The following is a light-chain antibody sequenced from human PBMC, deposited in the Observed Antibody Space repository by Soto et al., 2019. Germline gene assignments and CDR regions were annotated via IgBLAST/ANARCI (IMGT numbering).Light chain of an antibody. Sequence: QSVLTRPPSASGTPGQRVAISCSGSSSNIGSNTVNWYQQLPGMAPKLLIYNNNQRPSGVPDRFSGSKSGTSASLAISGLQSEDEADYYCAAWDDSLNGVVFGGGTKVTVL. CDR1: SSNIGSNT. V-gene: IGLV1-44*01. J-gene: IGLJ2*01. CDR3: AAWDDSLNGVV. CDR2: NNN.